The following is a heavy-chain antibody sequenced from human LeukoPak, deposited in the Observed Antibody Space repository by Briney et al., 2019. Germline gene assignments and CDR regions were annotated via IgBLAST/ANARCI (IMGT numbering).Heavy chain of an antibody. V-gene: IGHV1-18*01. Sequence: GSVKVSCKASGYTFTSYAISWVRQAPGQGLEWMGWISADNGNTDYAQRFQGRVTMTTDTSTSTAYMELRSLRSDDTAVYYCARGAYYYDSSGQPRRYYYYYMDVWGKGTTVTISS. CDR2: ISADNGNT. D-gene: IGHD3-22*01. J-gene: IGHJ6*03. CDR3: ARGAYYYDSSGQPRRYYYYYMDV. CDR1: GYTFTSYA.